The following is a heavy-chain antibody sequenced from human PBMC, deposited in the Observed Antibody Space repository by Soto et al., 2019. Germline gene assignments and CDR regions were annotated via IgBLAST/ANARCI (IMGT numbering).Heavy chain of an antibody. J-gene: IGHJ4*02. D-gene: IGHD6-13*01. CDR3: ARESTGSSWDFDY. V-gene: IGHV4-31*03. CDR1: GVSISSGGYY. CDR2: IYYSGST. Sequence: SETLSLTCTVSGVSISSGGYYWIWIRQHPGKGLEWIGYIYYSGSTYYNPSLKSRVTISVDTSKNQFSLKLSSVTAADTAVYYCARESTGSSWDFDYWGQGTLVTVSS.